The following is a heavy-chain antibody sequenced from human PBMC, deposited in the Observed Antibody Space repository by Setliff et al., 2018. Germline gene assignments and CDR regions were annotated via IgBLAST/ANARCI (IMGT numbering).Heavy chain of an antibody. D-gene: IGHD3-3*01. Sequence: SETLSLTCTVSGGSISSSSHYWGWLRQPPGKGLEWIGYIYYSGNTNYNPSLKSRVTISVDTSKNQFSLKLSSVTAADTAVYFCARGYYNFLSGYYTPYYFDYWGQGTLVTVSS. V-gene: IGHV4-61*05. CDR1: GGSISSSSHY. J-gene: IGHJ4*02. CDR3: ARGYYNFLSGYYTPYYFDY. CDR2: IYYSGNT.